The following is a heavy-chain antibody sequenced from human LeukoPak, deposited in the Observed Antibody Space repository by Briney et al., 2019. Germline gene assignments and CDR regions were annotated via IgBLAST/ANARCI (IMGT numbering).Heavy chain of an antibody. Sequence: GGSLRLSCAASGFTFSSYDMLWVRQATGKGLEWVSAIGTAGDTYYPGSVKGRFTISRENAKNSLYLQMNSLRAGDTAVYYCARSNSGSCHLDYWGQGTLVTVSS. CDR3: ARSNSGSCHLDY. D-gene: IGHD1-26*01. V-gene: IGHV3-13*01. J-gene: IGHJ4*02. CDR2: IGTAGDT. CDR1: GFTFSSYD.